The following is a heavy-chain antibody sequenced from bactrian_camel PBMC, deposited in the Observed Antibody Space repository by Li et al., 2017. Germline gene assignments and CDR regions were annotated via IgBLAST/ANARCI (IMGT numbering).Heavy chain of an antibody. CDR3: AIGLHLEIMGSWADADFEY. J-gene: IGHJ6*01. Sequence: HVQLVESGGGSVQVGGSLRLSCVASGDTIGRYCMGWFRQIPDKEREAVAGIESDGSTSYADSVKGRFTVSQDSAKNILYLDMNNLRSEDTGLYHCAIGLHLEIMGSWADADFEYWGQGTQVTVS. CDR2: IESDGST. CDR1: GDTIGRYC. V-gene: IGHV3S55*01. D-gene: IGHD3*01.